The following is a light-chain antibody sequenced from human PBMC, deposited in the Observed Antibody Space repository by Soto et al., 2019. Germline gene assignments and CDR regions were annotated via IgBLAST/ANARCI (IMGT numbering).Light chain of an antibody. CDR1: QSVSSY. Sequence: VLTQSPGTLSLSPGERATLSCRASQSVSSYLAWYQQKPGQAPRLLIYDASNRATGIPARFSGSGSGTDFTLTISSLQPDDFATYYCQHYNSYSEAFGQGTKVDIK. J-gene: IGKJ1*01. CDR3: QHYNSYSEA. V-gene: IGKV3-11*01. CDR2: DAS.